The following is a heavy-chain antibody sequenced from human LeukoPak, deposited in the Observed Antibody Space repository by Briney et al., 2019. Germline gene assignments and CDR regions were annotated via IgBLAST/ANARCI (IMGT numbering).Heavy chain of an antibody. J-gene: IGHJ6*02. Sequence: SETLSLTCTVSGGSISSYYWSWIRQPPGKGLEWIGYIYYSGSTNYNPSLKSRVTISVDTSKNQFSLKLSSVTAADTAVYYCAREGYCSSTSCSYYYYGMDVWGQGTTVTVSS. V-gene: IGHV4-59*12. CDR3: AREGYCSSTSCSYYYYGMDV. D-gene: IGHD2-2*01. CDR2: IYYSGST. CDR1: GGSISSYY.